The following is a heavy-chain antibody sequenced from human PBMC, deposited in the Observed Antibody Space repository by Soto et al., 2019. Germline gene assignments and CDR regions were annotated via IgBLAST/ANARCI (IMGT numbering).Heavy chain of an antibody. CDR2: INPSGGST. D-gene: IGHD2-2*01. CDR3: ARRSSSSLLDY. CDR1: GYSFTSYN. Sequence: ASVKVSCKASGYSFTSYNMHWVRQAPGQGLEWMGIINPSGGSTNYAQKFQGRVTMTSDTSTSTVYMELSSLRSEDTAVYYCARRSSSSLLDYWGQGTLVTVSS. V-gene: IGHV1-46*03. J-gene: IGHJ4*02.